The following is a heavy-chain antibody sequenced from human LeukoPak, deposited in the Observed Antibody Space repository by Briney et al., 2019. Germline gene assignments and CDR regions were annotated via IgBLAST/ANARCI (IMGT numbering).Heavy chain of an antibody. V-gene: IGHV3-23*01. CDR1: GFTFSSYW. Sequence: GGSLRLSCAASGFTFSSYWMHWVRQAPGKGLQWVSALSGSGGSTYYADSVKGRFTIFRDNSKNTMYLQMNSLRAEDTAVYYCAKGSMGRGPDYWGQGTLVTVSS. CDR2: LSGSGGST. CDR3: AKGSMGRGPDY. J-gene: IGHJ4*02. D-gene: IGHD3-10*01.